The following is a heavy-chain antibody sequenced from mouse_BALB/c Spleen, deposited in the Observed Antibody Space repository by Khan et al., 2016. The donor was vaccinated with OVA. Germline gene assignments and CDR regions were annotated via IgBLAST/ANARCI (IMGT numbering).Heavy chain of an antibody. Sequence: EVELVESGGGLVQSGGSRKLSCAASGFTFSGFGMHWVRPAPERGLEWVAYISSGSNTIYYADTVKDRFTISRDNPKNTLFLQMTSLRSEDTAMYFCARTGYYYFDYWGQGTTLSVSS. V-gene: IGHV5-17*02. J-gene: IGHJ2*01. CDR1: GFTFSGFG. CDR3: ARTGYYYFDY. D-gene: IGHD2-3*01. CDR2: ISSGSNTI.